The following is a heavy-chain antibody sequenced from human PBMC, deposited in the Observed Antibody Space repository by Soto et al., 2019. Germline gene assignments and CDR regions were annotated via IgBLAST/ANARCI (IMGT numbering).Heavy chain of an antibody. CDR2: IYSGGST. D-gene: IGHD6-19*01. CDR1: GFTVSSNY. CDR3: ARGYRSGWPYYFDY. Sequence: GGSLRLSCEASGFTVSSNYMSWVRQAPGKGLEWVSVIYSGGSTYYADSVKGRFTISRDNSKNTLYLQMNSLRAEDTAVYYCARGYRSGWPYYFDYWGQGTLVTVSS. J-gene: IGHJ4*02. V-gene: IGHV3-66*01.